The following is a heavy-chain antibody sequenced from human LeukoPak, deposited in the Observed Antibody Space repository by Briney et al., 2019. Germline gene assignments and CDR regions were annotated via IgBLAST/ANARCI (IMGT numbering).Heavy chain of an antibody. J-gene: IGHJ4*02. CDR3: AKDECSGGSCYPDYGDYTDNDY. Sequence: GGSLRLSCAASGFTFSSYAMSWVRQAPGKGLEWVSAISGSGGSTYYADSVKGRFTISRDNSKNTLYLQTNSLRAEDTAVYYCAKDECSGGSCYPDYGDYTDNDYWGQGTLVTVSS. D-gene: IGHD2-15*01. CDR1: GFTFSSYA. V-gene: IGHV3-23*01. CDR2: ISGSGGST.